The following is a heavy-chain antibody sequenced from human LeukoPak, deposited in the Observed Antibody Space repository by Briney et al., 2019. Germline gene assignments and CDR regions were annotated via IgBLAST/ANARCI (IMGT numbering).Heavy chain of an antibody. CDR2: IYYSGST. J-gene: IGHJ6*02. D-gene: IGHD4-17*01. Sequence: SETLSLTCTVSGGSISSGDYYWSWIRQPPGKGLEWIGYIYYSGSTYYNPSLKSRVTISVDTSKNQFSLKPSSVTAADTAVYYCARGQLDYGDYHYYYGMDVWGQGTTVTVSS. CDR3: ARGQLDYGDYHYYYGMDV. V-gene: IGHV4-30-4*01. CDR1: GGSISSGDYY.